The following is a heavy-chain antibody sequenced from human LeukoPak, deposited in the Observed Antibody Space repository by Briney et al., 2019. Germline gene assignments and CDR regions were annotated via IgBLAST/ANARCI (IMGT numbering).Heavy chain of an antibody. V-gene: IGHV3-23*01. CDR2: ISGSGGST. CDR3: ARGGSSWGPYYYYYYMDV. J-gene: IGHJ6*03. Sequence: GGSLRLSCAASGFTFSSYSMNWVRQAPGKGLEWVSAISGSGGSTYYADSVKGRFTISRDNSKNTLYLQMNSLRAEDTAVYYCARGGSSWGPYYYYYYMDVWGKGTTVTVSS. CDR1: GFTFSSYS. D-gene: IGHD6-13*01.